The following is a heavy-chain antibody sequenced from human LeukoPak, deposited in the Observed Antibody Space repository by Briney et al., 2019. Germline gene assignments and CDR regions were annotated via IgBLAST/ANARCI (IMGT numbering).Heavy chain of an antibody. CDR1: GFTFSDYY. CDR3: ARDKGVVATKTFDF. Sequence: GGSLRLSCAASGFTFSDYYMSWIRQAPGKGLEWVSYISSSGATTYYADSVKGRFTISRDNAKNSLYLQMDSLRAEDTAVYYCARDKGVVATKTFDFWGQGTLVTVSS. J-gene: IGHJ4*02. D-gene: IGHD5-12*01. V-gene: IGHV3-11*04. CDR2: ISSSGATT.